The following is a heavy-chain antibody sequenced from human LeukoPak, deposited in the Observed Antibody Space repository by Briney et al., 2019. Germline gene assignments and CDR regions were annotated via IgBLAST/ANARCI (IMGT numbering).Heavy chain of an antibody. CDR2: IFPDDSDT. Sequence: GESLKISCRFSGFDFTRDWIGWVRLMPGKGLEWMGIIFPDDSDTRYSPSFQGQVTLSADKSISTAYMQWSSLKASDTAIYYCARRDPTTVTAFDCWGQGTLVTVSS. D-gene: IGHD4-17*01. J-gene: IGHJ4*02. CDR1: GFDFTRDW. V-gene: IGHV5-51*01. CDR3: ARRDPTTVTAFDC.